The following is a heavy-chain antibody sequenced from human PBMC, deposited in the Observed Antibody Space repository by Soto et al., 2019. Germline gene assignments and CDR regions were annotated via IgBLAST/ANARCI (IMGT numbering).Heavy chain of an antibody. CDR2: IIPIFGTA. CDR1: GGTFSSYA. V-gene: IGHV1-69*06. CDR3: ARDRAFTVVTDRYGMDV. J-gene: IGHJ6*02. Sequence: QVQLVQSGAEVKKPGSSVKVSCKASGGTFSSYAISWVRQAPGQGLEWMGGIIPIFGTANYAQKFQGRVTITADKSTSTAYMELSSLRSEDTAVYYCARDRAFTVVTDRYGMDVWGQGTTVTVSS. D-gene: IGHD2-15*01.